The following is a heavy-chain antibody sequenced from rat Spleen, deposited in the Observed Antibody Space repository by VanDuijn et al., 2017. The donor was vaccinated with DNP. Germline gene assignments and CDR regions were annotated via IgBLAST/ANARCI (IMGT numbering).Heavy chain of an antibody. CDR3: ARHGRETTVATYWYFDF. J-gene: IGHJ1*01. D-gene: IGHD1-3*01. CDR1: GFTSSNYG. Sequence: EVQLVEPGGGLVQPGRSLKLSCAASGFTSSNYGMHWIRQAPTQGLEWVASISPSGGSTYYQDSVKGRFTISRNNAKNTLYLQMDSLRSEDTATYYCARHGRETTVATYWYFDFWGPGTMVTVSS. V-gene: IGHV5-19*01. CDR2: ISPSGGST.